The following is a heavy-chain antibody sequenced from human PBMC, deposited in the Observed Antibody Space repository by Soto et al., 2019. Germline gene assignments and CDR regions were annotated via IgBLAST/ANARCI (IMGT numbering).Heavy chain of an antibody. D-gene: IGHD2-8*01. CDR2: IYPGDSDT. CDR1: GYSFTSYW. CDR3: ARMGRVLSSYYYMDV. Sequence: PGESLKISCKGSGYSFTSYWIGWVRQMPGKGLEWMGIIYPGDSDTRYSPSFQGQVTISADKSISTAYLQWSSLKASDTAMYYCARMGRVLSSYYYMDVWGKGTTVTVSS. V-gene: IGHV5-51*01. J-gene: IGHJ6*03.